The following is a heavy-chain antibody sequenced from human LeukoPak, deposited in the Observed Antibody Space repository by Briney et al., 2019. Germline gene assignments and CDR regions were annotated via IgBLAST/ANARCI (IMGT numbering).Heavy chain of an antibody. D-gene: IGHD6-6*01. CDR2: IIPIFGTA. CDR1: GYTFTSYA. J-gene: IGHJ6*03. V-gene: IGHV1-69*06. CDR3: ATDSSSSAAIRAYYYYYMDV. Sequence: GASVKVSCKASGYTFTSYAISWVRQAPGQGLEWMGGIIPIFGTANYAQKFQGRVTITADKSTSTAYMELSSLRSEDTAVYYCATDSSSSAAIRAYYYYYMDVWGKGTTVTVSS.